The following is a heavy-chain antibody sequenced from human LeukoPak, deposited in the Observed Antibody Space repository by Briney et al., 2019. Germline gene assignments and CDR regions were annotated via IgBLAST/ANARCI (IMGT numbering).Heavy chain of an antibody. D-gene: IGHD6-25*01. CDR2: IPYDGSNK. Sequence: GGSLRLSCAASGFTFSSYAMHWVRQAPGKGLEWVALIPYDGSNKYYADSVKGRFTISRDNSKNTLYLQMNSLRAEDTAVYYCAKDPSGRSDAFDIWGQGTMVTVSS. J-gene: IGHJ3*02. CDR3: AKDPSGRSDAFDI. V-gene: IGHV3-30*04. CDR1: GFTFSSYA.